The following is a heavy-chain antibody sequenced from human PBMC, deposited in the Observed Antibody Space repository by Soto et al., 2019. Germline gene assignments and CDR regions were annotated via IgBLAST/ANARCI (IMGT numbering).Heavy chain of an antibody. CDR3: ASALYCSGGSCSFDP. J-gene: IGHJ5*02. V-gene: IGHV4-59*01. CDR1: GGSISSYY. CDR2: IYYSGST. D-gene: IGHD2-15*01. Sequence: SETLSLTCTGSGGSISSYYWSWIRQPPGRGLEWIGYIYYSGSTNYNPSLKSRVTISVDTSKNQFSLKLSSVTAADTAVYYCASALYCSGGSCSFDPWGQGTLVTVS.